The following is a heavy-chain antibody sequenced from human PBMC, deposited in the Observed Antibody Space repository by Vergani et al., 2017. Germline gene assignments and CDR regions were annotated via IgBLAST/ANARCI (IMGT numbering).Heavy chain of an antibody. CDR3: ARLSLRRGVFEAFDI. CDR2: IYPGDSDT. Sequence: EVQLVQSGAEVKKPGESLKISCKGSGYSFTSYWIGWVRQMPGKGLEWMRIIYPGDSDTRYSPSFQGQVPISADKYISTSYLQWISRKASDTAMYYCARLSLRRGVFEAFDIWGQGTMVTVSS. J-gene: IGHJ3*02. V-gene: IGHV5-51*01. CDR1: GYSFTSYW. D-gene: IGHD6-13*01.